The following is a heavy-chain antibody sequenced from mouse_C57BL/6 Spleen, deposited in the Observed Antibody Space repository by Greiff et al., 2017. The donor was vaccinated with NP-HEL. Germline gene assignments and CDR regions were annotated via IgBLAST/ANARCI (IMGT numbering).Heavy chain of an antibody. CDR3: ARGDYDGWFAY. CDR2: ISYDGSN. D-gene: IGHD2-4*01. V-gene: IGHV3-6*01. J-gene: IGHJ3*01. CDR1: GYSITSGYY. Sequence: DVQLQESGPGLVKPSQSLSLTCSVTGYSITSGYYWNWIRQFPGNKLEWMGYISYDGSNNYNPSLKNRISITRDTSKNQFFLKLNSVTTEDTATYYCARGDYDGWFAYWGQGTLVTVSA.